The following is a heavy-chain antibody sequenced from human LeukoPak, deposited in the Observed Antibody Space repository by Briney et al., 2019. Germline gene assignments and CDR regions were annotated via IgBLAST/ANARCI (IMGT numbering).Heavy chain of an antibody. V-gene: IGHV1-3*01. Sequence: ASVKVSCKASGYTFTSYAMHWVRQAPGQRLEWMGWINAGNGNTKYSQKFQGRVTITRDTSASTAYMELSSLRSEDTAVYYCARDSVPYDSSGYSTPGYYFDYWGQGTLVTVSS. J-gene: IGHJ4*02. D-gene: IGHD3-22*01. CDR1: GYTFTSYA. CDR3: ARDSVPYDSSGYSTPGYYFDY. CDR2: INAGNGNT.